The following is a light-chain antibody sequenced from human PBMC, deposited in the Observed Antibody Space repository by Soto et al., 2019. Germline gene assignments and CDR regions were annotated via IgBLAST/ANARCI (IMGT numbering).Light chain of an antibody. Sequence: EILMTQSPATLSVSPGERAILSCRASQSISINLAWYQQKPGQAPRLLIYAASNRATGVPARFSGSWSGTEFNLTISSLQFEDFAVYYCQQYNNWITVGQGTRQEI. V-gene: IGKV3-15*01. CDR2: AAS. CDR3: QQYNNWIT. CDR1: QSISIN. J-gene: IGKJ5*01.